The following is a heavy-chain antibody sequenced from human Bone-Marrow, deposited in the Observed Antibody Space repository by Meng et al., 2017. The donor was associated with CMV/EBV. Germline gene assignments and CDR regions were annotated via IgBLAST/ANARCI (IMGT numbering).Heavy chain of an antibody. CDR1: GYTFTSYD. J-gene: IGHJ3*02. CDR3: ARREGSYYDTSVFDI. D-gene: IGHD1-26*01. Sequence: ASVKVSCKASGYTFTSYDINWMRQATGQGLEWMGWMNPNSGNTGYAQKFQGRVTMTRNTSISTAYMELSSLRSEDTAVYYCARREGSYYDTSVFDIWGQGTMVTVSS. CDR2: MNPNSGNT. V-gene: IGHV1-8*01.